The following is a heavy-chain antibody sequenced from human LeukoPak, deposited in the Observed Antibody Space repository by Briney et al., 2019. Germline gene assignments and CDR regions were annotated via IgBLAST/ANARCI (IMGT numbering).Heavy chain of an antibody. D-gene: IGHD1-26*01. Sequence: PGGSLRLSCAASGFTFSSYGMSWVPQAPAKGLEWVSTISGSAYNTYYADSVKGRLTISRDNSANTLYLQMNSLRAEDTALYYCAKHSGSYFIYYVDSWGQGTLVTVSS. CDR2: ISGSAYNT. CDR3: AKHSGSYFIYYVDS. J-gene: IGHJ4*02. V-gene: IGHV3-23*01. CDR1: GFTFSSYG.